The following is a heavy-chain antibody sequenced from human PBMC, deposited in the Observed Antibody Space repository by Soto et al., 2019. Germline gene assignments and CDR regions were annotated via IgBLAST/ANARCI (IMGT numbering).Heavy chain of an antibody. CDR3: ARHSIRYSSSWYNWFDP. Sequence: GEFLKLSCKCSGCSFTSYWISWVRQMPGKGLEWMGRIDPSDSYTNYSPSFQGHVTISADKSISTAYLQWSSLKASDTAMYYCARHSIRYSSSWYNWFDPWGQGTLVTVSS. D-gene: IGHD6-13*01. CDR2: IDPSDSYT. V-gene: IGHV5-10-1*01. CDR1: GCSFTSYW. J-gene: IGHJ5*02.